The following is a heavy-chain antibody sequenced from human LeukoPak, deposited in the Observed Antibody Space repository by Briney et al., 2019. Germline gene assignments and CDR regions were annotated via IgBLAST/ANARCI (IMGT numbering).Heavy chain of an antibody. CDR3: ARDYCTSTTCPNWFDP. D-gene: IGHD2-2*01. J-gene: IGHJ5*02. CDR1: GFTFRSYG. Sequence: GGSLRLSCAASGFTFRSYGMIWVRQAPGKGLEWVSGISGSGDRTYYEDSVKGRFTISRDNAKNSLYLQMNSLRAADTAVYYCARDYCTSTTCPNWFDPWGQGTLVTVSS. CDR2: ISGSGDRT. V-gene: IGHV3-23*01.